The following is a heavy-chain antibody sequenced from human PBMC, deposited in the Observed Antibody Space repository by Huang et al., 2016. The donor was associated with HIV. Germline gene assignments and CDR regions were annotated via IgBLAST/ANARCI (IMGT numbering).Heavy chain of an antibody. CDR1: GGSFSDQI. CDR2: IIPRFRAP. CDR3: AMSLRYQYDSRSYWGRYFDY. V-gene: IGHV1-69*01. D-gene: IGHD3-16*01. J-gene: IGHJ4*02. Sequence: QVQLEQSGPAVRKPGSSVKVSCQASGGSFSDQIISWVRQAPGQRFEWVVGIIPRFRAPAYAQEFKGRVTMTADESTATIYMELNSLTSEDTAVYYCAMSLRYQYDSRSYWGRYFDYWGQGTLVTVSS.